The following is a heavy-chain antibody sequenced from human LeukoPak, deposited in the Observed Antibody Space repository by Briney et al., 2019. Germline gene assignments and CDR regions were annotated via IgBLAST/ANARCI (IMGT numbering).Heavy chain of an antibody. Sequence: SGTLSLTCAVSGGSISSSNWWSWVRQPPGKGLEWIGEIYHSGSTNYNPSLKSRVTISVDTSKNQFSLKLSSVIAADTAVYYCARRGGRYYYGSGSYYFDYWGQGTLVTVSS. J-gene: IGHJ4*02. CDR2: IYHSGST. D-gene: IGHD3-10*01. CDR3: ARRGGRYYYGSGSYYFDY. CDR1: GGSISSSNW. V-gene: IGHV4-4*02.